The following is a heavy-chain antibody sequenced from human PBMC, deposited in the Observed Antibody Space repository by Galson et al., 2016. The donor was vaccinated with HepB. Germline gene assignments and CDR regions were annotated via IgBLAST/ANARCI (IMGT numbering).Heavy chain of an antibody. J-gene: IGHJ4*02. Sequence: SLRLSCAASGFTFSNYGMHWVRQAPGKGLEWVAVMSVDGSNKCYADSVKGRFIISRDNSKNTLCLQMNNLGAEDTAVYYCARDLSLGSGSDWGQGTLVTVSS. CDR1: GFTFSNYG. D-gene: IGHD3-10*01. CDR3: ARDLSLGSGSD. V-gene: IGHV3-30*03. CDR2: MSVDGSNK.